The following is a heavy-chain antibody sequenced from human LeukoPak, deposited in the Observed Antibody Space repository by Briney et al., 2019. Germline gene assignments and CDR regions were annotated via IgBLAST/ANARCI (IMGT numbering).Heavy chain of an antibody. CDR2: ISSSSSTI. CDR1: GFTFSSYS. D-gene: IGHD3-22*01. CDR3: ARSFHYYDSSGYYSIGGIDY. Sequence: GGSLRLSCAASGFTFSSYSMNWVRQAPGKGLEWVSYISSSSSTIYYADSVKGRFTISRDNAKNSLYLQMNSLRAEDTAVYYCARSFHYYDSSGYYSIGGIDYWGQGTLATVSS. J-gene: IGHJ4*02. V-gene: IGHV3-48*01.